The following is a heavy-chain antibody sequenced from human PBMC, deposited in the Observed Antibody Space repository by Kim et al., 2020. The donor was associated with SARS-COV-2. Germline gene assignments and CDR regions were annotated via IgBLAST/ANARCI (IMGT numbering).Heavy chain of an antibody. V-gene: IGHV4-39*07. J-gene: IGHJ3*02. D-gene: IGHD6-19*01. Sequence: YNPPLKSRVTISVDTSKNQFSLKLSSVTAADTVVYYCARDPIAVAVAFDIWGQGTMVTVSS. CDR3: ARDPIAVAVAFDI.